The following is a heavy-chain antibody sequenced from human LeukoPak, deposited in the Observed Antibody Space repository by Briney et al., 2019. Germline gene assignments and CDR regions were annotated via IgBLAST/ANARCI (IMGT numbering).Heavy chain of an antibody. CDR2: ISGSGGST. V-gene: IGHV3-23*01. Sequence: GGSLRLSCAASGFTFSSYAMSWVPQAPGKGLECVSAISGSGGSTYYADSVKGRFTISRDNSKNTLYLQMNSLRAEDTAVYYCAKVGSYMVRGVIGYNWFDPWGQGTLVTVSS. CDR1: GFTFSSYA. D-gene: IGHD3-10*01. CDR3: AKVGSYMVRGVIGYNWFDP. J-gene: IGHJ5*02.